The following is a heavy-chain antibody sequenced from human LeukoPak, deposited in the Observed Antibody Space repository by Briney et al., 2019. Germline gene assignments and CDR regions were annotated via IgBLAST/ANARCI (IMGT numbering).Heavy chain of an antibody. D-gene: IGHD3-3*01. CDR3: ARHGFGVVIITAFDI. Sequence: SETLSLTCTVSGGSISSSSYYWGWIRQPPGKGLEWIGSIYYSGSTYYNPSLKSRVTISVDTSKNQLSLKLSSVTAADTAVYYCARHGFGVVIITAFDIWGQGTMVTVSS. J-gene: IGHJ3*02. V-gene: IGHV4-39*01. CDR1: GGSISSSSYY. CDR2: IYYSGST.